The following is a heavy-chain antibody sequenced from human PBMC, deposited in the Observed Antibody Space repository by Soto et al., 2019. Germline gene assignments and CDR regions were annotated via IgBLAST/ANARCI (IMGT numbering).Heavy chain of an antibody. CDR1: GYTFTSYG. V-gene: IGHV1-18*04. CDR2: ISAYNGNT. J-gene: IGHJ6*02. Sequence: ASVKISCKASGYTFTSYGISWVRQAPGQGLEWMGWISAYNGNTNYAQKLQGIVNMTTDTSTSTAYMELSSLRSDYTGVYYWARRDYYYYGMDVWGQGTTVTVSS. CDR3: ARRDYYYYGMDV.